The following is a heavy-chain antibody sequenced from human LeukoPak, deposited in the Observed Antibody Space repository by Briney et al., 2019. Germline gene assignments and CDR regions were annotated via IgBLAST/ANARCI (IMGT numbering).Heavy chain of an antibody. V-gene: IGHV1-18*01. J-gene: IGHJ4*02. CDR1: GYSFTSFG. D-gene: IGHD6-6*01. Sequence: GASVKVSCKASGYSFTSFGISWVRRAPGQGPEWMAWISAYNGDTRYEPKFQGRVTMTTDTSTSTTYMELRSLRSDDTAVYYCARDLGTYGSSSIFFDYWGQGTLVTVSS. CDR2: ISAYNGDT. CDR3: ARDLGTYGSSSIFFDY.